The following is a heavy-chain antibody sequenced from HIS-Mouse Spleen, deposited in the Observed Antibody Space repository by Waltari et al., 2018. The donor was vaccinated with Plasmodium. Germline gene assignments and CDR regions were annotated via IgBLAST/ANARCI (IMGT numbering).Heavy chain of an antibody. CDR1: GFTFSSYG. CDR3: AKDHSNYPDYFDY. V-gene: IGHV3-33*06. CDR2: IWYDGSNK. J-gene: IGHJ4*02. D-gene: IGHD4-4*01. Sequence: QVQLVESGGGVVQPGRSLRLSCAASGFTFSSYGVHWVRQAPGKGLGWVAVIWYDGSNKDYADPVKGRFTISRDNSKNTLYLQMNSLRAEDTAVYYCAKDHSNYPDYFDYWGQGTLVTVSS.